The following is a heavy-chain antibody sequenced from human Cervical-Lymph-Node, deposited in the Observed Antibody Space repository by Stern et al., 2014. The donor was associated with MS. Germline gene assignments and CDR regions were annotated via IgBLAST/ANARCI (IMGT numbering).Heavy chain of an antibody. V-gene: IGHV4-4*02. CDR1: GDSISNANW. J-gene: IGHJ4*02. CDR2: SYHTGSA. CDR3: ARDQGFQLMNS. Sequence: QVQLQESGPGLVRPSGTLSLTCAVSGDSISNANWWSWVRQPPGKGLEWIGESYHTGSATYDPSLKSRVTISVDKSKNQFSLRLPSMTAADTAVYYCARDQGFQLMNSWGQGTLVIVSS. D-gene: IGHD2-2*01.